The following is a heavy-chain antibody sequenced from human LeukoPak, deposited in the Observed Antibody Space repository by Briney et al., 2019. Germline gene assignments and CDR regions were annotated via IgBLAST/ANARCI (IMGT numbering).Heavy chain of an antibody. Sequence: ASVKVSCKASGYTFTGYFIHWVRQAPGQGLEWMGWINPNSGATNYAQKFQGRVTMTRNTSISTANMELSRLKSDDTAIYYCARLGYGDNSGYWGQGTLVTVSS. CDR3: ARLGYGDNSGY. CDR1: GYTFTGYF. CDR2: INPNSGAT. D-gene: IGHD4-23*01. V-gene: IGHV1-2*02. J-gene: IGHJ4*02.